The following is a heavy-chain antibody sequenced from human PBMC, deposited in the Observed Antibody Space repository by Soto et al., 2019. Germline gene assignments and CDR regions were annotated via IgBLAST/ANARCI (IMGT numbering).Heavy chain of an antibody. V-gene: IGHV3-7*01. CDR1: GFTFSSYW. D-gene: IGHD3-22*01. J-gene: IGHJ4*02. CDR3: ARSHDYYDRSGYYIALFDY. CDR2: IKQDGSEK. Sequence: GGSLRLSCAASGFTFSSYWMSWVRQAPGKGLEWVANIKQDGSEKYYVDSVKGRFTISRDNAKNSLYLQMSSLRGEDTAVYYCARSHDYYDRSGYYIALFDYWGQGTLVTVSS.